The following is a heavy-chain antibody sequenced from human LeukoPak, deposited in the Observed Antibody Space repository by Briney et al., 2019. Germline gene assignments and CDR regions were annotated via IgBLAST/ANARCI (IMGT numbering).Heavy chain of an antibody. J-gene: IGHJ5*02. Sequence: ASVKVSCKASGYTFTSYDINWVRQATGQGLEWMGWMNPNSGNTGYAQKFQGRVTITRNTSISTAYMELSSLRSEDTAVYYCARDGLYCSGGSCYSHNWFDPWGKGTLVTVSS. CDR1: GYTFTSYD. V-gene: IGHV1-8*03. CDR2: MNPNSGNT. CDR3: ARDGLYCSGGSCYSHNWFDP. D-gene: IGHD2-15*01.